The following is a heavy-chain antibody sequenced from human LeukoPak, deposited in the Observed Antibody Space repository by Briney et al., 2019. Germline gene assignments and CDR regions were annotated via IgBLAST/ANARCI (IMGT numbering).Heavy chain of an antibody. J-gene: IGHJ4*02. D-gene: IGHD3-22*01. V-gene: IGHV3-23*01. Sequence: GSLRLSCAASGFTFSSYAMSWVRQAPGKGLEWVSVISGSGGSTYYADSVKGRFTISRDNSKNTLYLQMNSLRAEDTAVYYCAKDPYYYDSSGYYFESYYFDYWGQGTLVTVSS. CDR1: GFTFSSYA. CDR3: AKDPYYYDSSGYYFESYYFDY. CDR2: ISGSGGST.